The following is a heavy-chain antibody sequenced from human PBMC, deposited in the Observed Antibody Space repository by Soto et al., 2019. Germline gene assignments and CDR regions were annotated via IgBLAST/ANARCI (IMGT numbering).Heavy chain of an antibody. CDR2: ISGSGGST. Sequence: GGSLRLSCAASGFTFSSYAISWIRLSPGKGLEWVSTISGSGGSTYYADSVKGRFTISRDNSKNTLYLQMNSLRAEDTAVYYCAKDQGSSWYEIDYWGQGTLVTVSS. CDR1: GFTFSSYA. V-gene: IGHV3-23*01. CDR3: AKDQGSSWYEIDY. J-gene: IGHJ4*02. D-gene: IGHD6-13*01.